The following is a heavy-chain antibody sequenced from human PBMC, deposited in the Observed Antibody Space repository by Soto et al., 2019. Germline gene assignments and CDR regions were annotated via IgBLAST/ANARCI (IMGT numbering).Heavy chain of an antibody. V-gene: IGHV3-7*01. CDR3: ATSSIAVTIFGVATY. CDR1: GFTLSSYW. Sequence: EVQLVESGGGLVQPGGSLRLSCAASGFTLSSYWMSWVRQAPGKGLEWVANINEDGSEGYYVDSVKGPFTISRDNAKTSLYLQMNGLRAEDTAVYYCATSSIAVTIFGVATYWGQGTLVTVSS. J-gene: IGHJ4*02. D-gene: IGHD3-3*01. CDR2: INEDGSEG.